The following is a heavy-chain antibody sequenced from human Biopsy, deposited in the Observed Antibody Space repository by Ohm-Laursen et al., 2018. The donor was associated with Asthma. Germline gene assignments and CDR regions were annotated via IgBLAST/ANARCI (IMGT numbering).Heavy chain of an antibody. Sequence: ASVKVSCKTSGYTFNSAGITWMRQAPGQGLEWMGWISVYNGNTKVAQKLQDRVTMITDTSTSTAYMELRSLRSDDTAVYLCARAVDYSHYYGIDVWGQGTTVTVS. CDR2: ISVYNGNT. CDR3: ARAVDYSHYYGIDV. V-gene: IGHV1-18*01. J-gene: IGHJ6*02. D-gene: IGHD3-10*01. CDR1: GYTFNSAG.